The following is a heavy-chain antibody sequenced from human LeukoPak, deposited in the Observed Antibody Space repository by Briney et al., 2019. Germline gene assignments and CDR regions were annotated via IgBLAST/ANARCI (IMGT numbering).Heavy chain of an antibody. CDR3: ARSPTARTPTYYDILTGYYSSLDYYYYMDV. V-gene: IGHV1-2*02. D-gene: IGHD3-9*01. Sequence: ASVKVSCKASGYTFTGYYIHWVRQAPGQGLEWMGWINPYSGDTAYAQKFQGRVTITRNTSISTAYMELSSLRSEDTAVYYCARSPTARTPTYYDILTGYYSSLDYYYYMDVWGKGTTVTVSS. CDR1: GYTFTGYY. CDR2: INPYSGDT. J-gene: IGHJ6*03.